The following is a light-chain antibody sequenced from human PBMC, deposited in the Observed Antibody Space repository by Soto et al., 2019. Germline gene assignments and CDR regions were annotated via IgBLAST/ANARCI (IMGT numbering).Light chain of an antibody. CDR3: VQGTRWPWT. CDR1: QSLIHSDGNTY. CDR2: KVS. V-gene: IGKV2-30*02. Sequence: DVVMTQSPLSLPVTLGQPASISCRSSQSLIHSDGNTYLNWFQQRPGQSPRRLIYKVSDRDSGVPDRFSGSGAVTDFTLKISSVEAEDVGVYYCVQGTRWPWTFGQGTKVEIK. J-gene: IGKJ1*01.